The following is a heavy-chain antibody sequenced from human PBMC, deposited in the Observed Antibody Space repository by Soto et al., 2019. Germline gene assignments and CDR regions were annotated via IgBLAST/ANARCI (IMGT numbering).Heavy chain of an antibody. D-gene: IGHD3-10*01. CDR1: GASISSGW. V-gene: IGHV4-4*02. CDR3: SSRVTDAPT. CDR2: TLYSGRS. Sequence: QVQLQESGPGLVKPSGTLSLTCAVSGASISSGWWTWVRQPPGKGLEWIGETLYSGRSNYNSSLNRRVTISIDKSTKQFSLNLSSVTAADTAVYYCSSRVTDAPTWGQGTLVTVSS. J-gene: IGHJ5*02.